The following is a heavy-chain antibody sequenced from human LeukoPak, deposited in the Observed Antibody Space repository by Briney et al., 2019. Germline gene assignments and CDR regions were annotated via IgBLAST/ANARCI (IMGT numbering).Heavy chain of an antibody. D-gene: IGHD5-18*01. J-gene: IGHJ6*03. CDR1: GYTFTSYG. CDR3: ARDRGEIQLWSYYYYYYMDV. V-gene: IGHV1-18*01. CDR2: ISAYNGNT. Sequence: ASVKVSCKASGYTFTSYGISWVGQAPGQGLEWMGWISAYNGNTNYAQKLQGRVTMTTDTSTSTAYMELRSLRSDDTAVYYCARDRGEIQLWSYYYYYYMDVWGKGTTVTVSS.